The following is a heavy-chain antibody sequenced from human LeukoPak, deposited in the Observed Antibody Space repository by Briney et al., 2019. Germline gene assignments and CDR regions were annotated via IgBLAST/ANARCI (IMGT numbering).Heavy chain of an antibody. D-gene: IGHD3-16*02. Sequence: GASVKVSCKASGYTFTGYYMHWVRQAPGQGLEWMGWINPNSGGTNYAQKFQGRVTMTRDTSISTAYMELSRLRSDDTAVYYCARATRRLSHPGYFDYWGQGTLVTVSS. CDR2: INPNSGGT. V-gene: IGHV1-2*02. J-gene: IGHJ4*02. CDR1: GYTFTGYY. CDR3: ARATRRLSHPGYFDY.